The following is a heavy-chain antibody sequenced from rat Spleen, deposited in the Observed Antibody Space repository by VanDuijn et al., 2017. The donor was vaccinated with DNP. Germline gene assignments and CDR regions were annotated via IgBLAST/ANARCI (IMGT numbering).Heavy chain of an antibody. J-gene: IGHJ2*01. CDR1: GYSITSSYR. Sequence: VQLQESGPGLVKPSQSLSLTCSFTGYSITSSYRWNWIRKFPGNKLEWMGYINSEGSTYYNPSLKSRISITRDTTKNQFFLQVNSVTTEDTATYYCARSDNSGSKWNYWGHGVMVTVSS. CDR3: ARSDNSGSKWNY. CDR2: INSEGST. D-gene: IGHD4-3*01. V-gene: IGHV3-3*01.